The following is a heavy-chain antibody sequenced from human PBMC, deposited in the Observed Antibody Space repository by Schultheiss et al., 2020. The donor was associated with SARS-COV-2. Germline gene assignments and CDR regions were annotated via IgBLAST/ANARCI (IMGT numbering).Heavy chain of an antibody. CDR2: ISGSGGST. CDR3: ASSTIFGVVIPLDV. J-gene: IGHJ6*04. Sequence: GGSLRLSCAASGFTFSNAWMSWVRQAPGKGLEWVSAISGSGGSTYYADSVKGRFTISRHNSKNTLYLQMNSLRAEDTAVYYCASSTIFGVVIPLDVWGKGTTVTVSS. CDR1: GFTFSNAW. D-gene: IGHD3-3*01. V-gene: IGHV3-23*01.